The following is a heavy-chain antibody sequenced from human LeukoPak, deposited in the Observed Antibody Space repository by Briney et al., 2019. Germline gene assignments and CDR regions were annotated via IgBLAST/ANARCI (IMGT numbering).Heavy chain of an antibody. V-gene: IGHV3-23*01. CDR3: AKKYKTGLDP. J-gene: IGHJ5*02. CDR1: GFTFSNYS. D-gene: IGHD1-14*01. Sequence: GGSLRLSCAASGFTFSNYSMSWVRQAPGKGLEWVISVNGSNTYYAGSVKDRLTISRDNSKNMVSLQMNSLRAEDTAVYYVAKKYKTGLDPWGQGTLVTVSS. CDR2: ISVNGSNT.